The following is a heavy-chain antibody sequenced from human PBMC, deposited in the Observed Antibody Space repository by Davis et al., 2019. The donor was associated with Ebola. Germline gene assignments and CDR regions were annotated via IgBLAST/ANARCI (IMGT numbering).Heavy chain of an antibody. CDR1: GGSISSYY. Sequence: SETLSLTCTVSGGSISSYYWSWIRQPPGKGLEWIGYIYYSGSTNYNPSLKSRVTISVDTSKNQFSLKLSSVTAADTAVYYCARRRITIFGVVIGTGIRGGMDVWGQGTTVTVSS. CDR3: ARRRITIFGVVIGTGIRGGMDV. D-gene: IGHD3-3*01. J-gene: IGHJ6*02. CDR2: IYYSGST. V-gene: IGHV4-59*12.